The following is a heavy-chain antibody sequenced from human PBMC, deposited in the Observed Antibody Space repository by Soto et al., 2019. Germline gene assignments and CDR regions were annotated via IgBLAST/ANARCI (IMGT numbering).Heavy chain of an antibody. CDR2: INAANGNT. Sequence: ASVKVSCKASGYTFISYAMHWVRQAPGQRLEWMGWINAANGNTKYSQKFQGRVTITRDTSASTAYMELSSLRSEDTAVYYCARTSGYYFFDSWGQATLVTVS. J-gene: IGHJ4*02. D-gene: IGHD3-22*01. CDR3: ARTSGYYFFDS. CDR1: GYTFISYA. V-gene: IGHV1-3*01.